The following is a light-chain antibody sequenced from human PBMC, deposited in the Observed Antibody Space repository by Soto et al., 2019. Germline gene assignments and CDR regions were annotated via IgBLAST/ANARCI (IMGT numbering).Light chain of an antibody. CDR1: QTVSSNY. Sequence: EFVLTPSQGTLSLSPGERATLYCRASQTVSSNYLAWCQQRPGQAPRLLIYGASTRAAGIPDRFSGSGSGTDFTLTITRLEPEDSAVYFCQQYTGPPTTCGQGTRRAIK. CDR2: GAS. CDR3: QQYTGPPTT. J-gene: IGKJ5*01. V-gene: IGKV3-20*01.